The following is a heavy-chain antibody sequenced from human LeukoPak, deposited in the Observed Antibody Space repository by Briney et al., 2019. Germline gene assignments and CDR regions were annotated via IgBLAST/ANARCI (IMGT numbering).Heavy chain of an antibody. CDR2: ISWNSGSI. Sequence: GRSLRLSCAASGFTIDDRAMHWVRHAPGKGLEWVSGISWNSGSIGYADSVKGRFIISRDNAKKSLYLQMNSLRIEDTALYYCTRDLDGDSMGNFDYWGQGTLVTVSS. V-gene: IGHV3-9*01. J-gene: IGHJ4*02. CDR3: TRDLDGDSMGNFDY. CDR1: GFTIDDRA. D-gene: IGHD4-17*01.